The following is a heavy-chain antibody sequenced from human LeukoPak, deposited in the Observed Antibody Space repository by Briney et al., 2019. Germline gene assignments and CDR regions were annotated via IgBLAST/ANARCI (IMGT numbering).Heavy chain of an antibody. CDR1: GITFSSHS. V-gene: IGHV3-21*06. CDR2: ISSTSRYT. Sequence: GGSLRLPCAASGITFSSHSLDWVRQAPGKGLEWVSSISSTSRYTYYADSLKGRFTISRDNARNSLYLQMDSLRAEDTAIYYCARVGDYTDYSPDYSGLGTLVTVSS. J-gene: IGHJ4*03. CDR3: ARVGDYTDYSPDY. D-gene: IGHD4-11*01.